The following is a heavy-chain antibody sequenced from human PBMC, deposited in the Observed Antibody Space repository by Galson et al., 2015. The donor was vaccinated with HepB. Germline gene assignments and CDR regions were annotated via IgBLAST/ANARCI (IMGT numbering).Heavy chain of an antibody. J-gene: IGHJ3*02. CDR2: IYPGDSDT. CDR3: AILGYCSGGSCLLNDLGAFDI. Sequence: QSGAEVKKPGESLKISCKGSGYSFTSYWIGWVRQMPGKGLEWMGIIYPGDSDTRYSPSFQGQVTISADKSISTAYLQWSSLKASDTAMYYCAILGYCSGGSCLLNDLGAFDIWGQGTMVTVSS. V-gene: IGHV5-51*03. CDR1: GYSFTSYW. D-gene: IGHD2-15*01.